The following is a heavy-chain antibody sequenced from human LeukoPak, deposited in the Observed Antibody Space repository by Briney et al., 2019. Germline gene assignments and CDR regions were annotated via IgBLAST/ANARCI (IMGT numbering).Heavy chain of an antibody. CDR1: GFTFSSYS. Sequence: TSGGSLRLSCAASGFTFSSYSMNWVRQAPGKGLEWVSSISSSSSYIYYADSVKGRFTISRDNAKNSLYLQMNSLRAEDTAVYYCARDLKSYYYDSSGYEPDYWGQGTLVTVSS. D-gene: IGHD3-22*01. V-gene: IGHV3-21*01. J-gene: IGHJ4*02. CDR3: ARDLKSYYYDSSGYEPDY. CDR2: ISSSSSYI.